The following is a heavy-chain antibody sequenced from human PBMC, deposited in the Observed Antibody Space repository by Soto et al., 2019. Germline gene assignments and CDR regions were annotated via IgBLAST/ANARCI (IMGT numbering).Heavy chain of an antibody. D-gene: IGHD3-10*01. CDR2: TRNKANGYST. CDR1: GFTLSDHY. CDR3: VRTSHYGSGSWNFDF. J-gene: IGHJ4*02. Sequence: EVQLVESGGGLVQPGGSLRLSCAASGFTLSDHYMDWVRQAPGRGLEWVGRTRNKANGYSTEYAAAVKGRFIVSSDDSLNSLYLQMNSLKTEDTAVYYCVRTSHYGSGSWNFDFWGQGTLVTVPS. V-gene: IGHV3-72*01.